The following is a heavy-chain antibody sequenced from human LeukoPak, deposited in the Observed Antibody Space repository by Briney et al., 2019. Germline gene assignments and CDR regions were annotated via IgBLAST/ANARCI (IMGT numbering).Heavy chain of an antibody. D-gene: IGHD5-18*01. V-gene: IGHV3-30*18. Sequence: GGSLRLSCVASGFTFSSYGMHWVRQAPGKGLEWVAVISYDGSNKYYADSVKGRFTISRDNSKNTLYLQMNSLRAEDTAVYYCAKDVYSYGYVDYWGQGTLVTVSS. CDR3: AKDVYSYGYVDY. J-gene: IGHJ4*02. CDR2: ISYDGSNK. CDR1: GFTFSSYG.